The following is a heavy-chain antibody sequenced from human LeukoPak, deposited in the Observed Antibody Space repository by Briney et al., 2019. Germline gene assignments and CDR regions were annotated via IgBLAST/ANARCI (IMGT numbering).Heavy chain of an antibody. CDR3: ARTTTSYFDY. CDR2: IYYSGST. D-gene: IGHD4-17*01. Sequence: SQTLSLTCAVSGGSISSGRYSWSWIRQPPGKGLEWIAYIYYSGSTYYNPSLKSRVTISLDTSKNQFSLNLGSVTAADTALYYCARTTTSYFDYWGQGTLVTVSS. CDR1: GGSISSGRYS. J-gene: IGHJ4*02. V-gene: IGHV4-30-4*07.